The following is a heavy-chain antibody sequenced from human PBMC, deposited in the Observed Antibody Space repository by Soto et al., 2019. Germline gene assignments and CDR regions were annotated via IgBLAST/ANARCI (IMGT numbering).Heavy chain of an antibody. V-gene: IGHV4-30-4*01. Sequence: QVQLQESGPGLVKPSQTLSLTCTVSGGSISSGDYYWSWSRQPPGKGLELIGYIYYSGSTYYNPSLKSRVTISVDTSKNQFSLKLSSVTAADTAVYYCARDLVVVAATGPYYYYGMDVWGHGTTVTVSS. CDR2: IYYSGST. J-gene: IGHJ6*02. D-gene: IGHD2-15*01. CDR1: GGSISSGDYY. CDR3: ARDLVVVAATGPYYYYGMDV.